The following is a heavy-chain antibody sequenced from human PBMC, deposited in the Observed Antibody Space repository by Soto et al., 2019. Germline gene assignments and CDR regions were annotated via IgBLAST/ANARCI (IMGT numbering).Heavy chain of an antibody. J-gene: IGHJ6*02. V-gene: IGHV3-23*01. CDR3: AKGLLPLLPWLSYSYYHGMDV. CDR1: GFTFSSYA. CDR2: ISGSGGST. Sequence: PGGSLRLSCAASGFTFSSYAMSWVRQAPGKGLEWVSAISGSGGSTYYADSVKGRFTISRDNSKNTLYLQMNSLRAEDTAVYYCAKGLLPLLPWLSYSYYHGMDVWGQGTTVTVSS. D-gene: IGHD3-3*01.